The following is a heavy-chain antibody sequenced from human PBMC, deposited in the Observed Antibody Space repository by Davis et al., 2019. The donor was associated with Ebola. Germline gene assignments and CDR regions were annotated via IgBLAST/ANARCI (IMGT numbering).Heavy chain of an antibody. J-gene: IGHJ6*02. D-gene: IGHD3-3*01. CDR1: GYTFTSYD. CDR3: ARDRYYDFWSGYYTDYYGMDV. V-gene: IGHV1-8*01. CDR2: MNPNSGNT. Sequence: AASVKVSCKASGYTFTSYDINWVRQATGQGLEWMGWMNPNSGNTGYAQKFQGRVTMTTDTSTSTAYMELRSLRSDDTAVYYCARDRYYDFWSGYYTDYYGMDVWGQGTTVTVSS.